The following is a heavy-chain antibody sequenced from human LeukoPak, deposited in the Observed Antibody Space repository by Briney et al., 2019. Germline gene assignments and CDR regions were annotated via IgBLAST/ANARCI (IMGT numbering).Heavy chain of an antibody. Sequence: SVKVSCKASGGTFSSYAISWVRQAPGQGLGWMGGIIPIFGTANYAQKFQGRVTITTDESTSTAYMELSSLRSKDTAVYSCASGDILTGGDYWGQGTLVTVSS. CDR2: IIPIFGTA. V-gene: IGHV1-69*05. CDR1: GGTFSSYA. J-gene: IGHJ4*02. D-gene: IGHD3-9*01. CDR3: ASGDILTGGDY.